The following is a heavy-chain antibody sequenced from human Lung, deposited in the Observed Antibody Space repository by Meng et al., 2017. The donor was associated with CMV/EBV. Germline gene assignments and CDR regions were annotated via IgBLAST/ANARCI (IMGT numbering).Heavy chain of an antibody. CDR2: IIPLVDSA. D-gene: IGHD6-6*01. Sequence: QGYCAMYTFYAISSVRQGHGPGLGWEGMIIPLVDSADYVQKFKGRVTITTDKYTTTAYMELNSTRSEDTDTFFCESYSSSEKDFDNWGQGTLVTVSS. CDR3: ESYSSSEKDFDN. V-gene: IGHV1-69*04. CDR1: CAMYTFYA. J-gene: IGHJ4*02.